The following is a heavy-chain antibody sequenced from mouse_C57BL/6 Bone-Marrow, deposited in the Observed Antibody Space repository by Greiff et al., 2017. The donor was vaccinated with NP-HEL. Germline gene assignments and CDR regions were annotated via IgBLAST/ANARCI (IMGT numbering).Heavy chain of an antibody. Sequence: VQLQQPGAELVKPGASVKMSCKASGYTFTSYWITWVKQRPGQGLEWIGDIYPGSGSTNYNEKFKSKATLTVDTSSSTAYMQLSSLTSEDSAVYYCARGTTVGRGHWYFDVWGTGTTVTVSS. CDR3: ARGTTVGRGHWYFDV. J-gene: IGHJ1*03. D-gene: IGHD1-1*01. CDR1: GYTFTSYW. CDR2: IYPGSGST. V-gene: IGHV1-55*01.